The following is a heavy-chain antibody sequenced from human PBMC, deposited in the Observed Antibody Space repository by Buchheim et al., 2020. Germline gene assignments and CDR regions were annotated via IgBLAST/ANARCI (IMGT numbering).Heavy chain of an antibody. CDR1: GFTFSSYA. CDR3: AKGGEMTTVVTSSYYFDY. D-gene: IGHD4-23*01. J-gene: IGHJ4*02. CDR2: ISGSGGST. Sequence: EVQLLESGGGLVQPGGSLRLSCAASGFTFSSYAMSWVRQAPGKGLEWVSAISGSGGSTYYADSVKGRLTISRDNSKNTLYLQMNSLRAEDTAVYYCAKGGEMTTVVTSSYYFDYWGQGTL. V-gene: IGHV3-23*01.